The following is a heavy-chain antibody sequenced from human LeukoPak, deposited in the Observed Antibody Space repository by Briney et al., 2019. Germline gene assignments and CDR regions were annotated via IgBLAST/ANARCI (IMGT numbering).Heavy chain of an antibody. V-gene: IGHV1-69*13. Sequence: SVKVSCKASGGTFSSYAISWVRQAPGQGLEWMGGIIPIFGTANYAQKFQGRVTITADESTSTAYMELSSLRSEDTAVYYCARDRVQLDRRTEYGMDVWGQGTTVTVSS. CDR3: ARDRVQLDRRTEYGMDV. D-gene: IGHD1-1*01. CDR2: IIPIFGTA. J-gene: IGHJ6*02. CDR1: GGTFSSYA.